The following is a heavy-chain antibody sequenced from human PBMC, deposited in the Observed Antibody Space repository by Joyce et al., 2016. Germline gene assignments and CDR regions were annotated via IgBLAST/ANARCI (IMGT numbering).Heavy chain of an antibody. Sequence: EVQLVESGGGLVKPGGSLRLSCAASGFTFSSYSMSWVRQAPGKGLEWVSSLSSRCSYIKYTDSVKGRFTISRDNAKNSLYLQMNSLRVEDTAVYYCARSSYTNGIFDYWGQRTLVTVSS. V-gene: IGHV3-21*01. CDR3: ARSSYTNGIFDY. CDR1: GFTFSSYS. CDR2: LSSRCSYI. D-gene: IGHD2-8*01. J-gene: IGHJ4*02.